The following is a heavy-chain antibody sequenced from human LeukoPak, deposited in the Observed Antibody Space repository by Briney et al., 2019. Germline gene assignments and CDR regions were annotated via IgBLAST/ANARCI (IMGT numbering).Heavy chain of an antibody. J-gene: IGHJ4*02. Sequence: PSETLSLTCTVSDDSITMYYWTWIRQPPGKGLEWIGYVDHTGSTKFNPSLNGRVSISRDTSNNFFSLRLRSVTAADTAVYYCARDRRYFSFWGQGTLVTVSS. D-gene: IGHD2/OR15-2a*01. CDR2: VDHTGST. CDR3: ARDRRYFSF. V-gene: IGHV4-59*01. CDR1: DDSITMYY.